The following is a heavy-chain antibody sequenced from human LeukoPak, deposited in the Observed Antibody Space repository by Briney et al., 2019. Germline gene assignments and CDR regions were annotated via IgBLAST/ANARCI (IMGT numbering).Heavy chain of an antibody. CDR1: GDSVSSNSAA. J-gene: IGHJ4*02. CDR2: TYYRSKWYN. D-gene: IGHD3-22*01. CDR3: ARAGYYYYDSSGAFDY. V-gene: IGHV6-1*01. Sequence: SQTLSLTCASSGDSVSSNSAAWNWIRQSPSRGLEWLGRTYYRSKWYNDYAVSVKSRITINPDTSKNQFSLQLNSVTPEDTAVYYCARAGYYYYDSSGAFDYWGQGTLVTVSS.